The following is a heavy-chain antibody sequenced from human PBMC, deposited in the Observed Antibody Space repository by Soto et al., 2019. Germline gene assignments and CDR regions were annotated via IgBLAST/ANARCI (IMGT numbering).Heavy chain of an antibody. CDR1: GFTFSSYG. CDR3: AKDRPTMIGLIREPDY. V-gene: IGHV3-30*18. J-gene: IGHJ4*02. CDR2: ISYDGSKE. D-gene: IGHD3-22*01. Sequence: LRLSCAASGFTFSSYGMHWVRQAPGKGLEWVALISYDGSKEYYADSVKGRFTISRDNFKNTLYLQMNSLRVEDTAVYYCAKDRPTMIGLIREPDYWGQGTLVTVSS.